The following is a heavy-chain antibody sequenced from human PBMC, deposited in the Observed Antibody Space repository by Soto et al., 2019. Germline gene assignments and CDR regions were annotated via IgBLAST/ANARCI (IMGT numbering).Heavy chain of an antibody. V-gene: IGHV4-39*01. D-gene: IGHD1-26*01. Sequence: SETLSLTCTVSGGSISSSSYYWGWIRQPPGKGLEWIGSIYYSGSTYYNPSLKSRVTISVDTSKNQFSLKLSSVTAADTALYYCASGGATYYGMDVWGQGTTVP. CDR3: ASGGATYYGMDV. CDR1: GGSISSSSYY. CDR2: IYYSGST. J-gene: IGHJ6*02.